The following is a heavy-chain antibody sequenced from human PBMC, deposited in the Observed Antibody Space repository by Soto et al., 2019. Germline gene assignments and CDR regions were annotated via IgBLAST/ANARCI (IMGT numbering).Heavy chain of an antibody. CDR1: GGSFSGYY. D-gene: IGHD3-9*01. V-gene: IGHV4-34*01. CDR2: INHSGST. CDR3: ARGGIYSDILAV. J-gene: IGHJ6*04. Sequence: SETLSLTCAVYGGSFSGYYWSWIRQPPGKGLEWIGEINHSGSTNYNPSLKSRVTISVDTSKNQFSLKLSSVTAADTAVYYCARGGIYSDILAVWGKGTTVTVSS.